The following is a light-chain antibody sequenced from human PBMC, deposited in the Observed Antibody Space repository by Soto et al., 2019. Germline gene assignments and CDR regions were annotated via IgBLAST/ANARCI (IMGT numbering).Light chain of an antibody. Sequence: QSVLTQPRSVSGSPGQSVTISCTGTSSDVGGYNYVSWYQQHPGKAPKLMIYDVSKRPSGVPDRFSGSKSGNTASLTISGLQAEDEADYYCCSNAGSYTFVFGTGTKLTV. V-gene: IGLV2-11*01. J-gene: IGLJ1*01. CDR1: SSDVGGYNY. CDR2: DVS. CDR3: CSNAGSYTFV.